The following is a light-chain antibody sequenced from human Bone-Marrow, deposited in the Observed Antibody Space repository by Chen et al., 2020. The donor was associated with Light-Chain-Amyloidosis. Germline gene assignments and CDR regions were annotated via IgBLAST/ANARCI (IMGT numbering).Light chain of an antibody. J-gene: IGLJ2*01. V-gene: IGLV3-21*02. Sequence: SYVLTQPSSVSVAPGQTATIACGGNNIGSTSVHWYQQTPGQAPVLVVYDDSDRPSGIPERFSGSNSGNTATLTISRVEAGDEADYYCQVWDGSSDHVVFGGGTKLTVL. CDR3: QVWDGSSDHVV. CDR2: DDS. CDR1: NIGSTS.